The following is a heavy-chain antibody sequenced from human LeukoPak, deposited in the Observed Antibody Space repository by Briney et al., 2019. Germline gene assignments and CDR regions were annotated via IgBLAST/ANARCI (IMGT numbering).Heavy chain of an antibody. CDR3: TRSYGPIHADFDY. D-gene: IGHD5-18*01. CDR2: VRNEAYGGTT. V-gene: IGHV3-49*03. CDR1: GFTFGEYG. Sequence: PGRSLRLSCRASGFTFGEYGMSWFRQAPGKGLEWVGFVRNEAYGGTTESAASVRGRFVVSRDNSKSLAYLQMNSLESEDTAIYYCTRSYGPIHADFDYWAREPWSPSPQ. J-gene: IGHJ4*02.